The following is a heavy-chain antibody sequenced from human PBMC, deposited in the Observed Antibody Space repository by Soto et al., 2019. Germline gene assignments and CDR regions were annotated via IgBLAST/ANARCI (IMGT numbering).Heavy chain of an antibody. CDR1: GFPFSSYA. CDR3: AKNNPVLLVAAADY. V-gene: IGHV3-23*01. D-gene: IGHD6-13*01. CDR2: ISGSGRST. Sequence: PGGSLTLSCAASGFPFSSYAMSWVRQAPGKGLEWVSTISGSGRSTYYADSVKGRFTISRDNSKNTLYLQMNIVRAEDTAAYYCAKNNPVLLVAAADYWGQGTLVTAPQ. J-gene: IGHJ4*02.